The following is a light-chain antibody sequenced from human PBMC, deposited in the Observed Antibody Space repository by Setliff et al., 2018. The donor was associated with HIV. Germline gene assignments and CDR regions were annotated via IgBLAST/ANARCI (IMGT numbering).Light chain of an antibody. V-gene: IGLV2-14*03. Sequence: QSALAQPASVSGSPGQSITISCTGTRSDVGGYHSVSWYQQHPGKVPKVLIYEVSDRPSGVSNRFSGSKSGNTASLTISGLQADDEADYYCSSYTTTSTTVFGTGTKVTVL. J-gene: IGLJ1*01. CDR2: EVS. CDR1: RSDVGGYHS. CDR3: SSYTTTSTTV.